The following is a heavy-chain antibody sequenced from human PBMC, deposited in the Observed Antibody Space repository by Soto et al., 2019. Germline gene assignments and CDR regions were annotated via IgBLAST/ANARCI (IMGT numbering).Heavy chain of an antibody. CDR1: GFTFSSYA. V-gene: IGHV3-30-3*01. D-gene: IGHD3-10*01. CDR2: ISYDGSNK. CDR3: LPMVRGVTTADY. Sequence: VQLVESGGGLVQPGGSLRLSCAASGFTFSSYAMHWVRQAPGKGLEWVAVISYDGSNKYYADSVKGRFTISRDNSKNTLYLQMNSLRAEDTAVYYCLPMVRGVTTADYWGQGTLVTVSS. J-gene: IGHJ4*02.